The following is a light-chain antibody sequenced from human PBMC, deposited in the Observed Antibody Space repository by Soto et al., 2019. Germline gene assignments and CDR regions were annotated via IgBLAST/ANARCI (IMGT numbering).Light chain of an antibody. V-gene: IGLV2-14*01. J-gene: IGLJ1*01. Sequence: QSVVTQPAAVARSPGQSITITCTVTASDVGGSNFVSWYQQHPGKAPKLLIYEVNYRPSGVPTRFSGSVSGNTASLTVSGLQADDEADYYCLSYAGRSSVFGTGTKVNVL. CDR3: LSYAGRSSV. CDR2: EVN. CDR1: ASDVGGSNF.